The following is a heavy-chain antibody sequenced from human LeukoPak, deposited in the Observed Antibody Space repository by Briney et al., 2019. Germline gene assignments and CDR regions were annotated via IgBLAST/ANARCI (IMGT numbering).Heavy chain of an antibody. J-gene: IGHJ4*02. CDR1: GFTVSSNS. CDR2: TYSDGRA. Sequence: GGSLRLSCAASGFTVSSNSMSWVREAPGKGLGWVSITYSDGRAYYADSVRGRFTVSRDNSKDTLYLQMNSLRAEDTAVYYCARTETYRFDFWGQGTLVTVSS. V-gene: IGHV3-53*01. CDR3: ARTETYRFDF.